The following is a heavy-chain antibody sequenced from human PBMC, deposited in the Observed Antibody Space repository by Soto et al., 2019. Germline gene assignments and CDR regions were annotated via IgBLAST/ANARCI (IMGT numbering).Heavy chain of an antibody. J-gene: IGHJ4*01. Sequence: QVQLVESGGGLVKPGGSLRLSCAASGFTLSDYYMTWIRQAPGKGLEWGSDISISGTTIHYADSVRGRFTISRDNAKNSLWLQMNTLRAEDTAVYSCARFRRDGYYNFWGQGTLVTVSS. D-gene: IGHD3-9*01. CDR1: GFTLSDYY. CDR2: ISISGTTI. V-gene: IGHV3-11*01. CDR3: ARFRRDGYYNF.